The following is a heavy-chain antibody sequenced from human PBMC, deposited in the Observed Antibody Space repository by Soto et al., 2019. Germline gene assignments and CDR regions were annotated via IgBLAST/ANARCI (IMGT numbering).Heavy chain of an antibody. CDR2: ISVSGGSK. CDR1: GVTFSSFA. CDR3: ARGGGYDHAERFDY. J-gene: IGHJ4*02. V-gene: IGHV3-23*01. D-gene: IGHD5-12*01. Sequence: GGSLRLSCAASGVTFSSFAMGGVRQAPGKGLEWFSSISVSGGSKYYADSVKGRFTISRDNSKNTLYLQMNSLRAEDTAVYYCARGGGYDHAERFDYWGQGTLVTVSS.